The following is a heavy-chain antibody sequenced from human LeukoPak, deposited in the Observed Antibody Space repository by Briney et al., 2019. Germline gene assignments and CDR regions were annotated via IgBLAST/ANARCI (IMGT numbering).Heavy chain of an antibody. CDR1: GGSISSYY. CDR3: ARGDVDTAMVIDY. D-gene: IGHD5-18*01. Sequence: SETLSLTCTVSGGSISSYYWRWIRQPPGKGLEWIGYIYYSGSTNYNPSLKSRVTISVDTSKNQFSLKLSSVTAADTAVYYCARGDVDTAMVIDYWGQGTLVTVSS. CDR2: IYYSGST. J-gene: IGHJ4*02. V-gene: IGHV4-59*01.